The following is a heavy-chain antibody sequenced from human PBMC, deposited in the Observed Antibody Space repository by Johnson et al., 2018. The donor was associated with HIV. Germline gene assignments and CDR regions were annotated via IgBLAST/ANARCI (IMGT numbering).Heavy chain of an antibody. V-gene: IGHV3-20*04. CDR3: ARGVIGEGATGGAFDI. D-gene: IGHD7-27*01. Sequence: VPLVESGGSVVRPGGSLRLSCAASGFIFDDYGMSWVRQDPGQGLVGVAGLSRKGDKTGYAYFVKGRFTNSRDNAKNSLDLQLNSLRAEVTALYYCARGVIGEGATGGAFDIWGQGTMVTVSS. J-gene: IGHJ3*02. CDR2: LSRKGDKT. CDR1: GFIFDDYG.